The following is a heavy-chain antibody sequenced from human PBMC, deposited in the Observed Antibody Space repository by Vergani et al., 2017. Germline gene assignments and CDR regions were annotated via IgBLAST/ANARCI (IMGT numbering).Heavy chain of an antibody. CDR3: ARDNKQLRQRAFDL. Sequence: QVQLQESGPGLVKPSPTLSLTCTVSGASINNDFYYWHWIRQPAGKGLEWIGRIYVSGITDYNSSLQSRVSMSVDTSKNQFSLTLTSVTAEDTAVYYCARDNKQLRQRAFDLWGQGTMVTVSS. D-gene: IGHD4-23*01. CDR2: IYVSGIT. V-gene: IGHV4-61*02. J-gene: IGHJ3*01. CDR1: GASINNDFYY.